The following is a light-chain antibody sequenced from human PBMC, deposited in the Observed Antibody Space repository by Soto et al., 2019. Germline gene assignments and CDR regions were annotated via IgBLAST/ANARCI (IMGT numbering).Light chain of an antibody. CDR3: QQYNSQSSIT. CDR1: QSMSNW. V-gene: IGKV1-5*01. CDR2: DAS. Sequence: EIQVTQSPSTPSASVGDRVTITCRASQSMSNWLAWYQQKPGKAPKLLIFDASSLESGVPSRFSGSGSGTEFTLTISSLQADDFATYYCQQYNSQSSITFGQGTRPAI. J-gene: IGKJ5*01.